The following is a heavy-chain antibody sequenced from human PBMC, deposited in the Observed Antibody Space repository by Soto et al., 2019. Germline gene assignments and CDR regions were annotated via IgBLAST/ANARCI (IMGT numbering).Heavy chain of an antibody. J-gene: IGHJ4*02. V-gene: IGHV4-59*01. CDR1: GGSISSYY. Sequence: PSETLSLTCTVSGGSISSYYWSWIRQPPGKGLEWIGYIYYSGSTNYNPSLKSRVTISVDTSKNQFSLKLSSVTAADTAVYYCASEDGDHSIDCWGQGTLVTVSS. CDR3: ASEDGDHSIDC. CDR2: IYYSGST. D-gene: IGHD4-17*01.